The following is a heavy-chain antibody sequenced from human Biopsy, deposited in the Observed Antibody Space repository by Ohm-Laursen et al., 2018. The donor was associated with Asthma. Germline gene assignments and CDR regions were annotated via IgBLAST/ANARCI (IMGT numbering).Heavy chain of an antibody. V-gene: IGHV1-69*13. CDR1: GGTLNNYA. Sequence: SVKVSCKASGGTLNNYAINWVRQAPGQGLEWMGGISPIIGSIKYAEKFQGRVTLTADVFTNTVHMELTSLRSDDTAVLYCAKASCYYFSCDLDVWGQGTTVIVSS. CDR2: ISPIIGSI. J-gene: IGHJ6*02. CDR3: AKASCYYFSCDLDV.